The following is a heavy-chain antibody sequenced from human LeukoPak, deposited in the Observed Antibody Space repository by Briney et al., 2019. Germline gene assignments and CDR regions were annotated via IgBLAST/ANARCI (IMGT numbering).Heavy chain of an antibody. CDR2: ISSSSSYI. D-gene: IGHD3-16*02. CDR3: ARVPSPTYDYVWGSYRSYYYYYYYMDV. CDR1: GFTFSSYS. V-gene: IGHV3-21*01. J-gene: IGHJ6*03. Sequence: GGSLRLSCAASGFTFSSYSMNWVRQAPGKGLEWVSSISSSSSYIDYADSVKGRFTMSRANAKNSLYMQMNSLRAEETAVYYCARVPSPTYDYVWGSYRSYYYYYYYMDVWGKGTTVTVSS.